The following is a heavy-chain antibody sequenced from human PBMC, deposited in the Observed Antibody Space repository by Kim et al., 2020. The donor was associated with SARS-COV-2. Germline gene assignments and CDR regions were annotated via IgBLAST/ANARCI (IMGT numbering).Heavy chain of an antibody. Sequence: GGSLRLSCAASGFTFSSYWMHWVRQAPGKGLVWVSRINSDGSSTSYADSVKGRFTISRDNAKNTLYLQMNSLRAEDTAVYYCAREYYDSSGPFDYWGQGTLVTVSS. CDR1: GFTFSSYW. V-gene: IGHV3-74*01. D-gene: IGHD3-22*01. J-gene: IGHJ4*02. CDR3: AREYYDSSGPFDY. CDR2: INSDGSST.